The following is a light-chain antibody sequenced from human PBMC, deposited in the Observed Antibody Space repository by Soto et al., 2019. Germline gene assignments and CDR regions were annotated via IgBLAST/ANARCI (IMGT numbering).Light chain of an antibody. Sequence: QSALTQPRSVSGSLGQSVTISCTGTSSDVGTYNYVSWYQQHTGKAPKVIIYDVSELPSAVPDLLSVSKSGNTASLTISGLQAEDEADYYCCSYAGSQRYVLGTGTKLTVL. CDR1: SSDVGTYNY. CDR2: DVS. V-gene: IGLV2-11*01. J-gene: IGLJ1*01. CDR3: CSYAGSQRYV.